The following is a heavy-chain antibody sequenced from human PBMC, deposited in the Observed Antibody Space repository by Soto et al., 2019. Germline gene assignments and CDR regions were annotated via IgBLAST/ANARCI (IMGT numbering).Heavy chain of an antibody. CDR2: IYYSGST. CDR1: GGSISSYY. V-gene: IGHV4-59*01. J-gene: IGHJ4*02. D-gene: IGHD5-12*01. CDR3: ARSTSGYERFDY. Sequence: QVQLQESGPGLVKPSETLSLTCTVSGGSISSYYWSWIRQPPGKGLEWIGYIYYSGSTNYNPSLKSRLTISVDTSKNPVSLKLSSVTAADTAVYYCARSTSGYERFDYWGQGTLVTVSS.